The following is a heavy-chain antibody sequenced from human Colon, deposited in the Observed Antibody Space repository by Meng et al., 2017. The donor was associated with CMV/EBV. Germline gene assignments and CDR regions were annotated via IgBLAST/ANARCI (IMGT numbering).Heavy chain of an antibody. CDR2: IYHSGNT. J-gene: IGHJ4*02. Sequence: QVQLQESGPGLVKASGTLSLTCAVSGGSISRSNWWSWVRQPPGKGLEWIGEIYHSGNTNYNPSLKSRVTMSVDKPKNQFSLKLTSVTAADTAVYYCARLDDLPNWGRGTLATFPS. V-gene: IGHV4-4*02. D-gene: IGHD1-1*01. CDR3: ARLDDLPN. CDR1: GGSISRSNW.